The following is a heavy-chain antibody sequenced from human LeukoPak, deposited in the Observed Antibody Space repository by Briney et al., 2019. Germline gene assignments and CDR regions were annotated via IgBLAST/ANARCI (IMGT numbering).Heavy chain of an antibody. CDR3: AKDIEDGWFGEIDY. V-gene: IGHV3-48*04. CDR2: ISSSGSTI. Sequence: PGGSLRLSCAASGFTFSSYWMSWVRQAPGKGLEWVSYISSSGSTIYYADSVKGRFTISRDNAKNSLYLQMNSLRAEDTAVYYCAKDIEDGWFGEIDYWGQGTLVTVSS. J-gene: IGHJ4*02. D-gene: IGHD3-10*01. CDR1: GFTFSSYW.